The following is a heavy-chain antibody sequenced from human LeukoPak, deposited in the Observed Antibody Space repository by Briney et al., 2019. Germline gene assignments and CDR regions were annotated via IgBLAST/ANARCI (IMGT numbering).Heavy chain of an antibody. CDR2: INPNRGGT. Sequence: EASVKVSCKASGYAFTGYYLHWARQAPGQGLEWMGWINPNRGGTNYVQKFQGRVTMTRDTSITTAYMELSRLRSDDTAVYYCARDQYNWNSIDYWGQGTLVTVSS. D-gene: IGHD1-7*01. CDR1: GYAFTGYY. J-gene: IGHJ4*02. CDR3: ARDQYNWNSIDY. V-gene: IGHV1-2*02.